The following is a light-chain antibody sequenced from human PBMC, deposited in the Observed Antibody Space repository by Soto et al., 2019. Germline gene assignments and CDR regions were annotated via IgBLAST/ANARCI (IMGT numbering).Light chain of an antibody. CDR1: SSNIGAGYD. CDR2: DNT. CDR3: QPYDYSLSAHYV. J-gene: IGLJ1*01. V-gene: IGLV1-40*01. Sequence: QSVLTQPPSVSGAPGQSVTISCSGSSSNIGAGYDVHWYQQLPGTAPKLLIYDNTNRPSGVPGRFSGSKSGTSASLAITGLQAEDEADYYCQPYDYSLSAHYVFVAGTKLTVL.